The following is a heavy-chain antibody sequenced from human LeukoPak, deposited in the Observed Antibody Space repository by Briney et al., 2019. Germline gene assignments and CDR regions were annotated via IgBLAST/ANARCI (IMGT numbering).Heavy chain of an antibody. Sequence: GGSLTLSCTAPGFTLSGSAVHWVRQAPGKGLEWVSAISGSGGSTYYADSVKGRFTISRDNSKNTLYLQMNSLRVEDTAVYYCAKGEVGSAEGGYFDYWGQGTPVIVSS. CDR1: GFTLSGSA. D-gene: IGHD3-16*01. J-gene: IGHJ4*02. V-gene: IGHV3-23*01. CDR3: AKGEVGSAEGGYFDY. CDR2: ISGSGGST.